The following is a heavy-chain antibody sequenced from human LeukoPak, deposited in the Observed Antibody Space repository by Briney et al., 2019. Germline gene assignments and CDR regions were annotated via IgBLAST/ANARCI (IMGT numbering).Heavy chain of an antibody. CDR2: IGGSGDST. Sequence: QPGGSLRLSCAASGFTFSSYAMSWVRQAPGKGLEWVSAIGGSGDSTHYADSVKGRFTISRDNSKNTLYLQMNSLRAEDTAVYYCAKSEGVYSSSRTAFDIWGQGTMVTVSS. CDR1: GFTFSSYA. D-gene: IGHD6-13*01. J-gene: IGHJ3*02. CDR3: AKSEGVYSSSRTAFDI. V-gene: IGHV3-23*01.